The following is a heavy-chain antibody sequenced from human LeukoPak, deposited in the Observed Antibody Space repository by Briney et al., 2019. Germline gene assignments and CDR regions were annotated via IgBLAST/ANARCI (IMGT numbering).Heavy chain of an antibody. D-gene: IGHD2-2*01. CDR3: ARGGHIVVGPDAFDI. CDR1: GYTFTGYY. J-gene: IGHJ3*02. Sequence: GASVKVSCKASGYTFTGYYMHWVRQAPGQGLEWMGWINPNSGGTNYAQKFQGRVTMTRDTSISTAYMELSRLRSDDTAVYYCARGGHIVVGPDAFDIWGQGAMVTVSS. CDR2: INPNSGGT. V-gene: IGHV1-2*02.